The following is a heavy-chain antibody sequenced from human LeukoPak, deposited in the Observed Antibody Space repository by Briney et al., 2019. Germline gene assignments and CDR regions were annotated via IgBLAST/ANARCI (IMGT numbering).Heavy chain of an antibody. V-gene: IGHV4-59*08. CDR1: GGSISSYY. Sequence: PSETLSLTCTVSGGSISSYYWSWIRQPPGKGLEWIGYIYYTGSTKYNASFKSRVTISLDTSKKQFSLKLSSVTAADTAVYYCARLRPTIGAAGTFDYWGQGTLVTVSS. J-gene: IGHJ4*02. D-gene: IGHD6-13*01. CDR3: ARLRPTIGAAGTFDY. CDR2: IYYTGST.